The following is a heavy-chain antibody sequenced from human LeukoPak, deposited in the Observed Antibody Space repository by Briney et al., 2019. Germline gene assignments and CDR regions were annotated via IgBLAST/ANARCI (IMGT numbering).Heavy chain of an antibody. CDR2: FHYSGST. CDR1: GYSIISGYS. CDR3: ARAYCSSTSCYTEGWFDP. J-gene: IGHJ5*02. Sequence: PSETLSLTCTVSGYSIISGYSWEWIRQPPGKALEWIGSFHYSGSTYYNPSLMSRVTISGDTSKNQFSLRLSSVTAADTAVYYCARAYCSSTSCYTEGWFDPWGQGTLVTVSS. V-gene: IGHV4-38-2*02. D-gene: IGHD2-2*02.